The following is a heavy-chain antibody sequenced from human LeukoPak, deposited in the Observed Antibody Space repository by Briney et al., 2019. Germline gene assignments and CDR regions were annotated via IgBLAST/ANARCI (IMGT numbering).Heavy chain of an antibody. CDR2: ITTSSSYI. J-gene: IGHJ5*02. D-gene: IGHD6-13*01. CDR3: ARDPAAAGTVWFDP. CDR1: GFTFSSYA. Sequence: KSGGSLRLSCAASGFTFSSYAMNWVRQAPGKGLEWVSSITTSSSYIYYADSVKGRFTFSRDDAKNSLYLQMNSLRAEDTAVYYCARDPAAAGTVWFDPWGQGTLVTVSS. V-gene: IGHV3-21*01.